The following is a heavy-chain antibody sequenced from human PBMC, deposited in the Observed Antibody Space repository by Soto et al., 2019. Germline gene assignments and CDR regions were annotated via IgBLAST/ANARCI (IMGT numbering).Heavy chain of an antibody. CDR2: ISSNGIST. J-gene: IGHJ3*01. CDR1: GFALSSYA. CDR3: VKDEGFCSGGNCYSVARGGFDL. V-gene: IGHV3-64D*06. D-gene: IGHD2-15*01. Sequence: GGSLRLSCSASGFALSSYAMHWVRQAPGKGLEYVSSISSNGISTYYADSVKGRFTISRDNSKNKLFIQMNSLRPDDTALYYCVKDEGFCSGGNCYSVARGGFDLWGQGTMVTVSS.